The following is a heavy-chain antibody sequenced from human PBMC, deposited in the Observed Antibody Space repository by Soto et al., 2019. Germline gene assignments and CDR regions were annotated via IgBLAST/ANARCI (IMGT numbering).Heavy chain of an antibody. CDR2: IKSKTHGGTT. J-gene: IGHJ3*02. CDR1: GFSFSNAW. CDR3: TTVLGPSYCSGGSCYYAFDI. Sequence: GGSLRLSCAGSGFSFSNAWMNWVRQAPGKGLEWVGRIKSKTHGGTTDYATPVKGRFTISRDDSKTTLYLQMNSLKTEDTAVYYCTTVLGPSYCSGGSCYYAFDIWGQGTMVTVSS. V-gene: IGHV3-15*07. D-gene: IGHD2-15*01.